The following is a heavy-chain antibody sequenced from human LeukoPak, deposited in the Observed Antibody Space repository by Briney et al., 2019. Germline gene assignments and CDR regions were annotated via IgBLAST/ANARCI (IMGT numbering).Heavy chain of an antibody. CDR3: ARGGVAVGGDYHCYMDV. V-gene: IGHV1-18*01. J-gene: IGHJ6*03. CDR2: SDPYSGNT. Sequence: GASVKVSCKASGYTFGMFGISWVRQAPGQGLEWMGWSDPYSGNTNIAQKFQARVAMTTDTSTKTAYMELRSLHSDDTAVYYCARGGVAVGGDYHCYMDVWGKGTTVTVSS. D-gene: IGHD3-3*01. CDR1: GYTFGMFG.